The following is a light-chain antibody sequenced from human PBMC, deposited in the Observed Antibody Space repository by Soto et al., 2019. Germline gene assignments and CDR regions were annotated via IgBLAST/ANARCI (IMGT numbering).Light chain of an antibody. CDR1: QSVSSSY. J-gene: IGKJ2*01. CDR3: QQFGNSPYT. CDR2: GAS. Sequence: EIVLTQSPGTLSLSPGERATLSCRASQSVSSSYLAWYQQKPGKTPRLLIYGASSRSTGLPDSFSGSGSGTDFTLTISRLEPEDFAVYYCQQFGNSPYTFGQGTKLDIK. V-gene: IGKV3-20*01.